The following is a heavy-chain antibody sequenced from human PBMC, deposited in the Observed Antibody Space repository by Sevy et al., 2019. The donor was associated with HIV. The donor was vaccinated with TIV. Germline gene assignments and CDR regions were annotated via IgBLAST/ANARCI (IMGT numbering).Heavy chain of an antibody. Sequence: GGSLRLSCAASGVTLRTYWMHWVRQVPGKGLMWVSRINSDSQITMFADTVKGRFTISRDNAKNTLYLQMDSLRVEDTAVYFCARGTSGTIGLWGQGTLVTVSS. CDR3: ARGTSGTIGL. CDR1: GVTLRTYW. D-gene: IGHD1-26*01. CDR2: INSDSQIT. V-gene: IGHV3-74*03. J-gene: IGHJ4*02.